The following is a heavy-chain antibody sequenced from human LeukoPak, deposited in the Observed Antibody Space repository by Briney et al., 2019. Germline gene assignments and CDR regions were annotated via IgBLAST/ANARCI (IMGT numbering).Heavy chain of an antibody. CDR3: ARDRTRSGSEVDY. J-gene: IGHJ4*02. V-gene: IGHV1-46*01. D-gene: IGHD1-26*01. Sequence: ASVKVSCKASGYIFTSYAISWVRQAPGQGLEWMGIINPSGGSTSYAQKFQGRVTMTRDTSTSTVYMELSSLRSEDTAVYYCARDRTRSGSEVDYWGQGTLVTVSS. CDR1: GYIFTSYA. CDR2: INPSGGST.